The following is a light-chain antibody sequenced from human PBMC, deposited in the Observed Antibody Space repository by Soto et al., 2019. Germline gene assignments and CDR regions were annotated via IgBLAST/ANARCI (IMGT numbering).Light chain of an antibody. CDR1: QGISSY. CDR2: AAS. CDR3: QQYYSYPLA. J-gene: IGKJ1*01. Sequence: AIRMTQSPSSFSASTGDRVTITCRASQGISSYLAWYQQKPGKAPQLLIYAASTWQSGVPSRFSGSGSGTDFTLTISCLQSEDFATYYCQQYYSYPLAFGQGTKVEIK. V-gene: IGKV1-8*01.